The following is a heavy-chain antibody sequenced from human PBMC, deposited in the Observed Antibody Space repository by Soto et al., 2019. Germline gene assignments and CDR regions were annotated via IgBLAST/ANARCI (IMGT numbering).Heavy chain of an antibody. CDR3: AREEYCGTTSCFAFDY. Sequence: QVQLVQSGAEVKKPGASVKVSCKASGYTFTSYYIHWVRQAPGQGLEWMGIINPSGGSTSYAQKFHGRVTMTGDTSTSTVYMELSSLRSDDTAVYYCAREEYCGTTSCFAFDYWGQGTLVTVSS. D-gene: IGHD2-2*01. J-gene: IGHJ4*02. V-gene: IGHV1-46*01. CDR1: GYTFTSYY. CDR2: INPSGGST.